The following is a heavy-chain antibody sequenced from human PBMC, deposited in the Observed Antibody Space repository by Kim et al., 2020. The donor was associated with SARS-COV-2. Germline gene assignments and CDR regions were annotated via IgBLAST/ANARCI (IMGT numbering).Heavy chain of an antibody. Sequence: SVKVSCKAAGYTFSSYAISWVRQAPGQGLEWMGGINRNLGTANYAQKFQGRVTLTADDSTSTAYMELSSLRSEDTAVYYCARGGQAYRNPVAYWVQGSL. J-gene: IGHJ4*02. CDR1: GYTFSSYA. V-gene: IGHV1-69*13. CDR3: ARGGQAYRNPVAY. D-gene: IGHD4-4*01. CDR2: INRNLGTA.